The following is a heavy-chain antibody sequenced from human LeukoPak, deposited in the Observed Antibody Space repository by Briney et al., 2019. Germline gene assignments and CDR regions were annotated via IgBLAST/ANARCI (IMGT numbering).Heavy chain of an antibody. CDR2: IKQDGSET. J-gene: IGHJ3*01. V-gene: IGHV3-7*01. CDR1: GFTFSSYW. CDR3: ARGPTDSDASDF. D-gene: IGHD2-15*01. Sequence: GGSLRLSCTASGFTFSSYWMSWVRQVPGKGLECVAHIKQDGSETYYVDTVRGRFIISRDNAKNSLYLQMDSLRVEDTAVYHCARGPTDSDASDFWGHGTLVTVSS.